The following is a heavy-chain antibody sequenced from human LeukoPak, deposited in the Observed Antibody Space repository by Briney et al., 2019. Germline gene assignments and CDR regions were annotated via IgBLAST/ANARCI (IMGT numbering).Heavy chain of an antibody. J-gene: IGHJ3*02. Sequence: GGSLRLSCAASGFTFSSYEMNWVRQAPGKGLEWVSYISSSGSLIYYADSVKGRFTISRDNAKNSLYLQMNSLRDEDTAVYYCARVCRDSSGYGAFDIWGQGTMVTVSS. CDR2: ISSSGSLI. D-gene: IGHD3-22*01. CDR1: GFTFSSYE. V-gene: IGHV3-48*03. CDR3: ARVCRDSSGYGAFDI.